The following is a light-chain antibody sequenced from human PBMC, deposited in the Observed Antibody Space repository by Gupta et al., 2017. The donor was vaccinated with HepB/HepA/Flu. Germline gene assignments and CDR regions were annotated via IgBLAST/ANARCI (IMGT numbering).Light chain of an antibody. J-gene: IGLJ3*02. CDR2: RNN. CDR3: SVWDDSLRGPV. Sequence: QSVLTQPPSASGTPGQRVTISCSGSSSNIGTNYVYWYQQLPGTAPKLLIYRNNQRPSGVPDRFSGSKSGTSASLAISGLRSEDEADYYCSVWDDSLRGPVFGGGTKLTVL. V-gene: IGLV1-47*01. CDR1: SSNIGTNY.